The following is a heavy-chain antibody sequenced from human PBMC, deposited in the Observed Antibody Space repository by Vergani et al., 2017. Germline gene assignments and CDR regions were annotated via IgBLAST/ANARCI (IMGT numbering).Heavy chain of an antibody. CDR2: IYSVGST. V-gene: IGHV3-53*01. CDR1: GFTVSNNY. J-gene: IGHJ4*02. Sequence: EVQLLESGGGLVQPGGSLRLSCAASGFTVSNNYMNWVRQAPGKGLEWVSVIYSVGSTYYADSVKGRFTISRDNSKNTLYLQMNSLRAEDTAVYYCARGLRYSSGWYYFDYWGQGTLVTVSS. D-gene: IGHD6-19*01. CDR3: ARGLRYSSGWYYFDY.